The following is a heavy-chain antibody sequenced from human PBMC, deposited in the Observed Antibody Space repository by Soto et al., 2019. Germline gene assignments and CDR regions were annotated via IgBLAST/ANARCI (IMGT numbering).Heavy chain of an antibody. V-gene: IGHV3-30*18. D-gene: IGHD2-15*01. CDR2: ISYDGSNK. CDR1: GFTFSSYG. Sequence: GGSLRLSCAASGFTFSSYGMHWVRQAPGKGLEWVAVISYDGSNKYYADSVKGRFTISRDNSKNTLYLQMNSLRAEDTAVYYCAKAQDIVVVVDATPLDYWGQGTLVTVSS. CDR3: AKAQDIVVVVDATPLDY. J-gene: IGHJ4*02.